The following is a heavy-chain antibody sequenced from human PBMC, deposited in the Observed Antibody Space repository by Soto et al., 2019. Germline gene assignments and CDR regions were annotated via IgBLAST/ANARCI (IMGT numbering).Heavy chain of an antibody. CDR2: ISGSGGST. D-gene: IGHD5-12*01. J-gene: IGHJ4*02. CDR1: GFTFSSYA. V-gene: IGHV3-23*01. CDR3: AKEGGYDILYLDY. Sequence: EVQLLESGGGLVQPGGSLRLSCAASGFTFSSYAMSWVRQAPGKGLEWVSAISGSGGSTYYADSVKGRFTISRHNANTTLYLQKNSLRDEDTAVYYCAKEGGYDILYLDYWGQGTLVTVSS.